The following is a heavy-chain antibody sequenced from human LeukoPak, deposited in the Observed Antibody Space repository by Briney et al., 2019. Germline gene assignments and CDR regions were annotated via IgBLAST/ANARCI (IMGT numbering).Heavy chain of an antibody. CDR1: GFTFNNYV. Sequence: GGSLRVSCTASGFTFNNYVMSWVRQAPGKGLEWVSSIKTSGSTDYADSVKGRFTISRDNSKNTLYLQMNSLRAEDTAVYYCARDELEVAEFSLFDYWGQGTLVTVSS. CDR3: ARDELEVAEFSLFDY. V-gene: IGHV3-23*05. D-gene: IGHD6-19*01. CDR2: IKTSGST. J-gene: IGHJ4*02.